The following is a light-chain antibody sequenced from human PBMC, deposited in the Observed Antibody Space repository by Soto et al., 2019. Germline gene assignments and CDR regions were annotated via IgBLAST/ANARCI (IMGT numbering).Light chain of an antibody. V-gene: IGKV3-11*01. CDR2: DVS. CDR3: QQRRDWPLT. J-gene: IGKJ4*01. CDR1: QSVDGY. Sequence: EIVLTQSPATLSLSPGERATLSCRASQSVDGYVAWFQQKPGQAPSLLIYDVSITAVGVPARFSGSGSGTDYTLTINSLEPEDFAVYYGQQRRDWPLTFGGGPKVEI.